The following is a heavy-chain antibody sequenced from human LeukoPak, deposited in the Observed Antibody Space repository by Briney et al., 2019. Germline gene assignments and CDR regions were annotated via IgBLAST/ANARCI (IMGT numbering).Heavy chain of an antibody. CDR2: IHASGTT. D-gene: IGHD2-15*01. J-gene: IGHJ4*02. V-gene: IGHV4-4*09. CDR1: GGSLSSCY. CDR3: ARHVICRGSNCYGAALDY. Sequence: PSETLSLTCTVSGGSLSSCYWSWIRQPPGKGLEWFGYIHASGTTNYSPSLKSRVTISVDSSKNHFSLKLSSVTAADTAVYYCARHVICRGSNCYGAALDYWGQGTLVTVSS.